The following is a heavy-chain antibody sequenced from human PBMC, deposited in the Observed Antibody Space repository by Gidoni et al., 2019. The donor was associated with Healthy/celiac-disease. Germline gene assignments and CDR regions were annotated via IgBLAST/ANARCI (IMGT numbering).Heavy chain of an antibody. V-gene: IGHV1-2*04. CDR3: ARDVRSSGYYEGSNYYYGMDV. CDR2: INPNSGGT. J-gene: IGHJ6*02. D-gene: IGHD3-22*01. CDR1: GYTFTGYY. Sequence: QVQLVQSGAEVKKPGASVKVSCKASGYTFTGYYMHLVRQAPGQGLEWMGWINPNSGGTNYAQKFQGWVTMTRDTSISTAYMELSRLRSDDTAVYYCARDVRSSGYYEGSNYYYGMDVWGQGTTVTVSS.